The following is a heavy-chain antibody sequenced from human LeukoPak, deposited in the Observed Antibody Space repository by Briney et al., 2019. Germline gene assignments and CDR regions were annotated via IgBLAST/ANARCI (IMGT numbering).Heavy chain of an antibody. Sequence: GGSLRLSCAASGFTFSSYDMSWVRQAPGKGLEWVSAISGSGGSTYYADSVKGRFTISRDNSKNTLYLQMNSLRAEDTAVYYCAKDLSPDSSGWYYWGQGTLVTVSS. CDR1: GFTFSSYD. D-gene: IGHD6-19*01. CDR3: AKDLSPDSSGWYY. J-gene: IGHJ4*02. CDR2: ISGSGGST. V-gene: IGHV3-23*01.